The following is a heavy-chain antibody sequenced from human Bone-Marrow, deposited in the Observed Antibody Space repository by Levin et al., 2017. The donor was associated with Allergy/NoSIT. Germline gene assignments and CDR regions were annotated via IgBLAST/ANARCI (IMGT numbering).Heavy chain of an antibody. CDR3: AKDTTYFGVALDS. Sequence: GGSLRLSCAASEFLFSSYAMSWVRQAPGQGLDWVSAIDGNGDNAYYADSVKGRFTISRDNSKNTLFLHLDSLRAEDTAVYYCAKDTTYFGVALDSWGQGTLVAVSS. V-gene: IGHV3-23*01. CDR1: EFLFSSYA. CDR2: IDGNGDNA. J-gene: IGHJ4*02. D-gene: IGHD3-3*01.